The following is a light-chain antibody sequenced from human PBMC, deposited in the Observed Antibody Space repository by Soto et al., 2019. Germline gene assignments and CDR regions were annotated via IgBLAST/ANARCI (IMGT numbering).Light chain of an antibody. J-gene: IGKJ4*01. CDR2: DAS. CDR1: QDITNY. V-gene: IGKV1-33*01. Sequence: DIQMTQSPSSLSASVGDRVTITCQASQDITNYLNWYQQKPGMAPRLLIYDASNLETGVPSRFSGSGSGTDFTFTISSLQPEDIATYYCQQYDSLPLSFGGGTKVEIK. CDR3: QQYDSLPLS.